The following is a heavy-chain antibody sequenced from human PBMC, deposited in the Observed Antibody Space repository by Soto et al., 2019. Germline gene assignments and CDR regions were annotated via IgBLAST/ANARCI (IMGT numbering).Heavy chain of an antibody. J-gene: IGHJ6*02. CDR3: ARDRDIAAAGPTCGMDV. CDR2: IWYDGSNK. D-gene: IGHD6-13*01. Sequence: PXXSLRLSYAASGFTFSSYGMNWVPQAPGKGLEWVAVIWYDGSNKYYADSVRGRFTISRDNSKNTLYLQMNSLRAEETAVYYCARDRDIAAAGPTCGMDVWGQGTTVTVSS. CDR1: GFTFSSYG. V-gene: IGHV3-33*01.